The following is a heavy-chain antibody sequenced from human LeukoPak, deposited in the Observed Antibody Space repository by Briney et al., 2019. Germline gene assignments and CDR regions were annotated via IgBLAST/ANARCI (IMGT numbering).Heavy chain of an antibody. CDR3: ARRRAGLRRDLWFDP. CDR1: GGSFSGYY. Sequence: SETLSLTCAVYGGSFSGYYWSWIRQPPGKGLEWIGEINHSGSTNYKASLKSRVTISLDTSKNQFSLNVRSVTAADSGVYYCARRRAGLRRDLWFDPWGQGTLVTVSS. CDR2: INHSGST. V-gene: IGHV4-34*01. J-gene: IGHJ5*02. D-gene: IGHD2-15*01.